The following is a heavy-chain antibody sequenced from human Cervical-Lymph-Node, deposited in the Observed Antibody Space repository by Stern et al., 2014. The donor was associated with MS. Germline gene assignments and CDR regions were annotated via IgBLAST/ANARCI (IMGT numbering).Heavy chain of an antibody. J-gene: IGHJ3*02. CDR1: GFTFDDYV. CDR3: TKGAKDAFDI. CDR2: ISWNSVSI. D-gene: IGHD4/OR15-4a*01. Sequence: VQLVESGGGLEKPGRSLRLSCAASGFTFDDYVMHWVRQTPDKGLEWVSVISWNSVSICYADSVKGRFTISRDNAKNSLYLQMNSLRAEDTALYYCTKGAKDAFDIWGQGTKVTVSS. V-gene: IGHV3-9*01.